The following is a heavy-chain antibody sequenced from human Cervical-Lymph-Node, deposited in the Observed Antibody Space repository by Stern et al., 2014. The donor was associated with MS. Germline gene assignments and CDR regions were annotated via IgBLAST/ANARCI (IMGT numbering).Heavy chain of an antibody. CDR3: TRALRIADRPSPGGHWFDP. CDR2: INPKSGGT. D-gene: IGHD6-6*01. J-gene: IGHJ5*02. CDR1: GYIFTDYY. V-gene: IGHV1-2*02. Sequence: VQLVESGAEVEKPGASVKVSCKASGYIFTDYYLHWVRQAPGQGLEWMGGINPKSGGTSYAQSFQGRVTLTRDTSITTAYMDLSRLTSDDTAVYYCTRALRIADRPSPGGHWFDPWGQGTLVIVSS.